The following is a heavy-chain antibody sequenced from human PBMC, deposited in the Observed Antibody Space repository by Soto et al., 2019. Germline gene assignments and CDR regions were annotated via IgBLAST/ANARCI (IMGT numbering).Heavy chain of an antibody. CDR2: IYSIGST. D-gene: IGHD3-22*01. CDR3: ARDSGVEYYYDSSGYYYLEYFQH. Sequence: SETLSLTCTVSGGSISSNIYYWGWIRQPPGKGLEWIGSIYSIGSTYYNPSLKSRVTISVDTSKNQFSLKLSSVTAADTAVYYCARDSGVEYYYDSSGYYYLEYFQHWGQGTLVTVSS. V-gene: IGHV4-39*07. J-gene: IGHJ1*01. CDR1: GGSISSNIYY.